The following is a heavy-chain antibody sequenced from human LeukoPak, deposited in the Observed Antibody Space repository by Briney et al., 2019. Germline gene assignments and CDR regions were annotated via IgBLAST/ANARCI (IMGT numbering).Heavy chain of an antibody. V-gene: IGHV1-2*06. CDR2: INPNSGGT. CDR3: ARDSVATMAARLFDY. CDR1: GYTFTGYY. J-gene: IGHJ4*02. Sequence: GASVKVSCKASGYTFTGYYMHWVRQAPGQGLEWMGRINPNSGGTNYAQKLQGRVTMTTDTSTSTAYMELRSLRSDDTAVYYCARDSVATMAARLFDYWGQGTLVTVSS. D-gene: IGHD5-12*01.